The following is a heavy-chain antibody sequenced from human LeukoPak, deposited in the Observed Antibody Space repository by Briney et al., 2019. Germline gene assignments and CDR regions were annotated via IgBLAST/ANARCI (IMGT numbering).Heavy chain of an antibody. V-gene: IGHV1-69*13. J-gene: IGHJ6*03. CDR2: IIPIFGTA. CDR3: ARDCRRIAVAGTDCMDV. Sequence: SVKVSCKTSGGTFSSYAISWVRQAPGQGLEWIGGIIPIFGTANYAQKFQGRVTITADGSTSTAYMELSSLRPEDTAVYYCARDCRRIAVAGTDCMDVWGKGTTVTVSS. CDR1: GGTFSSYA. D-gene: IGHD6-19*01.